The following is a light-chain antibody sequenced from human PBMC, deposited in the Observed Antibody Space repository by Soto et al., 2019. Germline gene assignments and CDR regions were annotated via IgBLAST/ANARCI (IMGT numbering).Light chain of an antibody. J-gene: IGKJ3*01. Sequence: EIVLTQSPGTLSLSPGERATLSCRASQSVSSSILAWYQQIPGQAPRLLIYGASTRATGIPDRFSGSGSGTDFTLTISRLEPEDFAVYYCQQYDSSPRTFGPGTKVDIK. CDR1: QSVSSSI. V-gene: IGKV3-20*01. CDR2: GAS. CDR3: QQYDSSPRT.